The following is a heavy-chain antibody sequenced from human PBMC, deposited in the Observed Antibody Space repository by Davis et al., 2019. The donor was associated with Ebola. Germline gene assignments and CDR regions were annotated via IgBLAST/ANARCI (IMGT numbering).Heavy chain of an antibody. Sequence: GESLKISCAASGFAFRTCSMAWVRQAPGKGLEWVSSLSSTGNDIYYSDSVKGRFTISRDNAKNTLYLQMNSLRAEDTAVYYCAKGGYYMDVWGKGTTVTVSS. CDR2: LSSTGNDI. D-gene: IGHD3-16*01. V-gene: IGHV3-21*04. CDR1: GFAFRTCS. J-gene: IGHJ6*03. CDR3: AKGGYYMDV.